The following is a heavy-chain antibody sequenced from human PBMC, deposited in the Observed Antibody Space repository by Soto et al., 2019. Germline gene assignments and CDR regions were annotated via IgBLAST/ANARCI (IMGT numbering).Heavy chain of an antibody. CDR2: ISGSGGST. D-gene: IGHD6-6*01. V-gene: IGHV3-23*01. J-gene: IGHJ6*02. Sequence: PGGSLRLSCAASGFTFSSYAMSWFRQAPGKGLEWVSAISGSGGSTYYADSVKGRFTISRDNSNNTLYLQMHSLRAEDTAIYYCAKVGPTAPRLGYYYGMDVWGQGTTVTVSS. CDR1: GFTFSSYA. CDR3: AKVGPTAPRLGYYYGMDV.